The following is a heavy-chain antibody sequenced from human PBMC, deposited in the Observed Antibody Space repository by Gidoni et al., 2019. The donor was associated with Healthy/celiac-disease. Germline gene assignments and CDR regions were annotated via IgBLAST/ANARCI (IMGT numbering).Heavy chain of an antibody. CDR3: ASQGQGDTAMDTEHWYYFDY. Sequence: QVQLVQSGRGVVHPARSLRLSCAASGFTFSSYAMHGVRQAPGKGLVWVAVISYDGSNKYYADSVKGRFTISRDNSKNTLYLQMNSLRAEDTAVYYCASQGQGDTAMDTEHWYYFDYWGQGTLVTVSS. D-gene: IGHD5-18*01. CDR2: ISYDGSNK. CDR1: GFTFSSYA. J-gene: IGHJ4*02. V-gene: IGHV3-30-3*01.